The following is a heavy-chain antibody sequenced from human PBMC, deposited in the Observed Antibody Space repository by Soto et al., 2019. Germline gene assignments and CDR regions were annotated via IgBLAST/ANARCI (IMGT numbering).Heavy chain of an antibody. Sequence: QVQLVESGGGVVQPGRSLRLSCAASGFTFSSYAMHWIGQAPGKGLEWVAVISYDGSNKYYADSVKGRFTISRDNSKNTLYLQMNSLRAEDTAVYYCARDQGGYCSGGSCYYFDYWGQGTLVTVSS. CDR1: GFTFSSYA. CDR2: ISYDGSNK. CDR3: ARDQGGYCSGGSCYYFDY. J-gene: IGHJ4*02. D-gene: IGHD2-15*01. V-gene: IGHV3-30-3*01.